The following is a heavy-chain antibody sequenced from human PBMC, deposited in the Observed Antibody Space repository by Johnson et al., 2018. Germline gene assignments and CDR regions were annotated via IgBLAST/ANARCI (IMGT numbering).Heavy chain of an antibody. D-gene: IGHD5-18*01. J-gene: IGHJ3*02. CDR3: AREGGYTYGYKAFDI. Sequence: VQLVESGAEVKKPGASVKVSCKASGYTFTSYYMHWVRQAPGQGLEWMGIINPSGGSTTYAQKFQGRVTMTRDTSTSTVHMKLSSLRSEDTAVYYCAREGGYTYGYKAFDIWGQGTMVTVSS. V-gene: IGHV1-46*01. CDR1: GYTFTSYY. CDR2: INPSGGST.